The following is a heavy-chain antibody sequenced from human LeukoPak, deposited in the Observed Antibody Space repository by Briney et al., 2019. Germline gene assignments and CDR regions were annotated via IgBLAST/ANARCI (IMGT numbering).Heavy chain of an antibody. CDR3: ERDNWNYGSSMDV. V-gene: IGHV4-59*01. CDR1: GGSISSYY. J-gene: IGHJ6*02. CDR2: IYYSGST. D-gene: IGHD1-7*01. Sequence: SETLSLTCTVSGGSISSYYWGWFRQPPGKELKGIGYIYYSGSTNYNPSLKSRVTISVDTSKNQFSLKLSSVTAADTAVYYCERDNWNYGSSMDVWGQGTTVTVSS.